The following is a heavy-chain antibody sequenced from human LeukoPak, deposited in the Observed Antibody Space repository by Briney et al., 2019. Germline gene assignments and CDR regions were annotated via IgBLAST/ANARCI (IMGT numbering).Heavy chain of an antibody. J-gene: IGHJ4*02. V-gene: IGHV5-51*01. CDR2: IYPADSDT. CDR1: GYSFTSYW. Sequence: GESLKISCKGSGYSFTSYWIGWVRQMPGNGLEWMGIIYPADSDTRYSPSFQGQVTISADKSISTAYLQWSSLKASDTAMYYCARQYYDSRGSGLFDYWGQGTLVTVSS. D-gene: IGHD3-22*01. CDR3: ARQYYDSRGSGLFDY.